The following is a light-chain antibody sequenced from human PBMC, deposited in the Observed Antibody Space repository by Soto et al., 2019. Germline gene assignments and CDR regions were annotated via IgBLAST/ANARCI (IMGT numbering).Light chain of an antibody. Sequence: QSALTQPASVSGSPGQSITISCSGTISDFIVYNYVSWYQQHPGKAPKLMLYGVNKRPSGVSNRFSGSKSGDTASLTISGLQAEDEADYYCSSYTSSSSWVFGGGTKLTVL. V-gene: IGLV2-14*01. CDR1: ISDFIVYNY. CDR3: SSYTSSSSWV. CDR2: GVN. J-gene: IGLJ3*02.